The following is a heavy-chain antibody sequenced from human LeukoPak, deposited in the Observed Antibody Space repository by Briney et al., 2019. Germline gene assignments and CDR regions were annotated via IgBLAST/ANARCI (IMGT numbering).Heavy chain of an antibody. CDR2: IRYDGSEK. J-gene: IGHJ4*02. CDR1: RFRFSSYG. CDR3: VRDTSVGAAYFDF. D-gene: IGHD3-3*01. V-gene: IGHV3-30*02. Sequence: GGSLRLSCAASRFRFSSYGMHWVRQAPGKGLEWVAFIRYDGSEKFYAESVTGRFTISRDNSKNTLSLQMTTLRPDDTAVYFSVRDTSVGAAYFDFWGQGALVAVSS.